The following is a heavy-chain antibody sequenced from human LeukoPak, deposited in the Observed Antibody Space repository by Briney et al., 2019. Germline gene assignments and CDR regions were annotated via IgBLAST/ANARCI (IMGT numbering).Heavy chain of an antibody. CDR2: ISTDGSCT. J-gene: IGHJ6*02. CDR1: GFTFSRCW. V-gene: IGHV3-74*01. Sequence: PGGSLRLSCAASGFTFSRCWMHWLRQAPGKGLVWVSRISTDGSCTSYADSVKGRFTISRDNGKNTLYLQMNSLRAENTAVYYCASYLTSIPSGMDVWGQGTTVTVSS. CDR3: ASYLTSIPSGMDV. D-gene: IGHD2/OR15-2a*01.